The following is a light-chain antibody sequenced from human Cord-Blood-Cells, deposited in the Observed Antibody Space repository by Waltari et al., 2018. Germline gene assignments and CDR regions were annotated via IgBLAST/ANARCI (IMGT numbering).Light chain of an antibody. CDR3: QQYDNVPGN. V-gene: IGKV1-33*01. J-gene: IGKJ5*01. CDR2: DAS. Sequence: DIQMTQSPSSLSASVGDRVTITCQASQDISNYLNWYQQKPGKAPKLLIYDASNLETGIPARFSVSGSGTDFTFTIRSLQTEDIATYYCQQYDNVPGNFGQGTRLEIK. CDR1: QDISNY.